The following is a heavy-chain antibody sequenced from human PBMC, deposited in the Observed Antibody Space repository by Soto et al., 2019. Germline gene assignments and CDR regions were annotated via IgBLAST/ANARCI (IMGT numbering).Heavy chain of an antibody. CDR2: INFDGTKK. CDR3: ARGGAGVVTAIDS. V-gene: IGHV3-33*01. CDR1: GFIFSDYG. Sequence: QVQLVESGGGVVQPGRSLRLSCSASGFIFSDYGFQWVRQAPGKGLEWLTPINFDGTKKKFAESVRGRFTISRDNSNKTLFLQMNSLRGDDTAVYYCARGGAGVVTAIDSWGQGTLVTVSS. D-gene: IGHD2-21*02. J-gene: IGHJ4*02.